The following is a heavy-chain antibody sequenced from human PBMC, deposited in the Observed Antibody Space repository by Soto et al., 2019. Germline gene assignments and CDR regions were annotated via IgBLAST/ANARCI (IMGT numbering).Heavy chain of an antibody. CDR2: ISYDGSNK. CDR3: AKDAHLTSCSWIAEYFQH. Sequence: QVQLVESGGGVVQPGRSLRLSCAASGFTFSSYGMHWVRQAPGKGLEWVAVISYDGSNKYYADSVKGRFTISRDNAKKTXXLQMDSLRAEDTAVYYCAKDAHLTSCSWIAEYFQHWGQGTLVTVSS. J-gene: IGHJ1*01. V-gene: IGHV3-30*18. CDR1: GFTFSSYG. D-gene: IGHD6-13*01.